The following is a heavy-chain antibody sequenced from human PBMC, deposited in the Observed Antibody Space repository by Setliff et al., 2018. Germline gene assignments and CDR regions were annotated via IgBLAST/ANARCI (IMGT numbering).Heavy chain of an antibody. D-gene: IGHD5-18*01. CDR2: TIPMFGST. J-gene: IGHJ6*03. Sequence: SVKVSCKASGDTFRSYGISWVRQAPGQGLEWMGGTIPMFGSTSYAQKFQDRVTIITDESTSTAYMELSSLRTEDTAVYYCAREGVDTRSSTDYRYYMDVWGKGTTVTVS. CDR3: AREGVDTRSSTDYRYYMDV. CDR1: GDTFRSYG. V-gene: IGHV1-69*05.